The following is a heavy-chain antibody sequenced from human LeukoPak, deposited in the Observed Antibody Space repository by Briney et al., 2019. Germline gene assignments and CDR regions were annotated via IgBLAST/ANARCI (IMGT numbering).Heavy chain of an antibody. CDR2: IYYSGTT. J-gene: IGHJ6*02. Sequence: SETLSLTCTFSGGSISYYYWSWIRQSPGKGLEGIGYIYYSGTTNYNPSLKSRVTISVDTSKNQFSLQLRSVTAADTAVYYCAREDPQTTVPEGMDVWGQGTTVTVSS. V-gene: IGHV4-59*01. CDR3: AREDPQTTVPEGMDV. D-gene: IGHD4-17*01. CDR1: GGSISYYY.